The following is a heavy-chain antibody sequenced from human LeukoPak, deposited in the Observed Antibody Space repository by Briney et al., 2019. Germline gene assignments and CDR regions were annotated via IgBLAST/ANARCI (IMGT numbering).Heavy chain of an antibody. V-gene: IGHV1-2*02. J-gene: IGHJ4*02. CDR3: ARVYYYYDSSGILTLYFDY. D-gene: IGHD3-22*01. Sequence: GASVKVSFKTSGYTFTSYYMHWVRQAPGQGLEWMGWVNPTSGGTNYAQKVQGRVTMTRDTSISTAYMELSRLRSDDTAVYYCARVYYYYDSSGILTLYFDYWGQGTLVTVSS. CDR1: GYTFTSYY. CDR2: VNPTSGGT.